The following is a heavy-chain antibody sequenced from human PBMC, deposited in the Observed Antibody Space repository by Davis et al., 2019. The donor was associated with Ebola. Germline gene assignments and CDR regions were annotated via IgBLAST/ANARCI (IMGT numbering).Heavy chain of an antibody. V-gene: IGHV3-33*01. J-gene: IGHJ6*02. Sequence: GESLKISCVASGFTFDAFGMNWVRQAPGKGLGWVATIWYDESNSYYADSVKGRFTITRDDSKNTLYLQMNSLRAEDTAVYYCARDSDYGYYHGMDVWGQGTTVTVSS. D-gene: IGHD4-17*01. CDR2: IWYDESNS. CDR1: GFTFDAFG. CDR3: ARDSDYGYYHGMDV.